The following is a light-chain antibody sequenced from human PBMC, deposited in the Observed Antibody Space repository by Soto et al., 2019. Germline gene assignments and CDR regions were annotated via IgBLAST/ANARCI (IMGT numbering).Light chain of an antibody. V-gene: IGKV3-15*01. J-gene: IGKJ2*01. Sequence: EIVMTQSPATLSVSPGEGATVSCRASQSVSIGLAWYQQRPGQSPRLLIYGASTRATGIPARFSGSGSGTEFTLPISSLQSEDFAVYYCQQYNTWPRTFGQGTKLEIK. CDR3: QQYNTWPRT. CDR1: QSVSIG. CDR2: GAS.